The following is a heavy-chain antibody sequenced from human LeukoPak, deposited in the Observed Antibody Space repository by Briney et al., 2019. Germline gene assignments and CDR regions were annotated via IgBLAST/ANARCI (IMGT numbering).Heavy chain of an antibody. D-gene: IGHD3-22*01. CDR2: INTNTGNP. Sequence: ASVKVSCKASGYTFTNYGMNWVRQAPGQGLEWMGWINTNTGNPTYAQGFTGRFVFSLDTSVSTAYLQISSLKAEDTAVYYCARAPSSGYLFPLWYWGQGTLVTVSS. V-gene: IGHV7-4-1*02. J-gene: IGHJ4*02. CDR3: ARAPSSGYLFPLWY. CDR1: GYTFTNYG.